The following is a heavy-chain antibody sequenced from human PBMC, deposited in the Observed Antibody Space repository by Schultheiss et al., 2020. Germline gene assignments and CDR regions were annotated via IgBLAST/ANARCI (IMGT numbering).Heavy chain of an antibody. CDR2: INHSGST. Sequence: SETLSLTCAVYGGSFSGYYWSWIRQPPGKGLEWIGEINHSGSTNYNPSLKSRVTISVDTSKNQFSLKLSSVTAADTAVYYCAREFGYGDYAGLFDYWGQGTLVTVSS. V-gene: IGHV4-34*01. D-gene: IGHD4-17*01. CDR3: AREFGYGDYAGLFDY. J-gene: IGHJ4*02. CDR1: GGSFSGYY.